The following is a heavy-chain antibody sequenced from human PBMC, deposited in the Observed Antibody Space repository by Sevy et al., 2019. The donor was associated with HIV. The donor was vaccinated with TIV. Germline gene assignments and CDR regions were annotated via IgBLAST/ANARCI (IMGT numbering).Heavy chain of an antibody. J-gene: IGHJ5*02. CDR1: GGSISSYY. D-gene: IGHD3-3*01. Sequence: SETLSLTCTVSGGSISSYYWSWIRQPPGKGLEWIGYIYYSGSTNYNPSLKSRVTISVDTSKNQFSLKLSSVTAADTAVYYCARAGTLKLRVLEWTNNWFDPWGQGTLVTVSS. V-gene: IGHV4-59*01. CDR3: ARAGTLKLRVLEWTNNWFDP. CDR2: IYYSGST.